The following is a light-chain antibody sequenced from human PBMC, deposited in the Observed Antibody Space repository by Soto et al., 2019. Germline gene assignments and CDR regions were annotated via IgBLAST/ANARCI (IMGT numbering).Light chain of an antibody. V-gene: IGKV3D-20*02. Sequence: EIVLTQSPGTLSLSPGERATLSCRASQSVSSSYLAWYQQKPGQAPRLLIYGVSSRATGIPDRFSGSGSGTDFTLTISRLEPEDFAVYYCQQRSNWPPVLTFGGGTKVEIK. J-gene: IGKJ4*01. CDR1: QSVSSSY. CDR3: QQRSNWPPVLT. CDR2: GVS.